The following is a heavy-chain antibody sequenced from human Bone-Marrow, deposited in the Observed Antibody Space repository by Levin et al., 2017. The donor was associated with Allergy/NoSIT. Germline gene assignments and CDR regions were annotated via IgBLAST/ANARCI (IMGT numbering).Heavy chain of an antibody. Sequence: SETLSLTCTVSGGSISSGGYYWSWIRQHPGKGLEWIGYIYYSGSTYYNPSLKSRVTISVDTSKNQFSLKLSSVTAADTAVYYCARSPGYSYGRYYWYFDLWGRGTLVTVSS. D-gene: IGHD5-18*01. CDR2: IYYSGST. V-gene: IGHV4-31*03. CDR3: ARSPGYSYGRYYWYFDL. CDR1: GGSISSGGYY. J-gene: IGHJ2*01.